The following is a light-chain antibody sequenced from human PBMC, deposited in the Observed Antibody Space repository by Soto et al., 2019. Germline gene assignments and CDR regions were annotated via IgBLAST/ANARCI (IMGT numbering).Light chain of an antibody. CDR1: QSVSSK. J-gene: IGKJ3*01. CDR3: QQYNNWPRT. V-gene: IGKV3-15*01. CDR2: GAS. Sequence: EIVMTQSPATLSVSPGERATLSCGASQSVSSKLGWYQQKPGQAPRLLIYGASIRATGIPARFSGSGSGTEFTLTISSLQSEDFAVYYCQQYNNWPRTFGPGTKVDIK.